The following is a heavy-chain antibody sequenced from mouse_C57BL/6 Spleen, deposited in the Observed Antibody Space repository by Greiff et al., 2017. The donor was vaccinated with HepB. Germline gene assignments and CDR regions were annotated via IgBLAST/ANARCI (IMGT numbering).Heavy chain of an antibody. V-gene: IGHV1-53*01. J-gene: IGHJ2*01. CDR1: GYTFTSYW. CDR2: INPSNGGT. D-gene: IGHD2-5*01. CDR3: ARRVGYSTVYFDY. Sequence: VQLQQSGTELVKPGASVKLSCKASGYTFTSYWMHWVKQRPGQCLEWIGNINPSNGGTNYNEKFKSKATLTVDKSSSTAYMQLSSLTSEDSAVYDCARRVGYSTVYFDYWGQGTTLTVSS.